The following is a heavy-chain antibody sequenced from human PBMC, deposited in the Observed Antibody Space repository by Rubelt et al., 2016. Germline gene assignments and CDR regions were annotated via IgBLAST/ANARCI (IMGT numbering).Heavy chain of an antibody. Sequence: LGWVGIINPSGGSTSYAQKFQGRVTMTTDTSTSTAYMELRSLRSDDTAVYYCARGGQGNCSSTSCYWGQGTLVTVSS. CDR2: INPSGGST. CDR3: ARGGQGNCSSTSCY. D-gene: IGHD2-2*01. V-gene: IGHV1-46*01. J-gene: IGHJ4*02.